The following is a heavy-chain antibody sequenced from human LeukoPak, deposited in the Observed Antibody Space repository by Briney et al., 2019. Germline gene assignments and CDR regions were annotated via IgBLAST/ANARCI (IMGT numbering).Heavy chain of an antibody. Sequence: PGRSLRLSCAATGCTINSFSMNWVHQTPGQVLESVSSITSSSDYIYYADSVKGRFTISRDNAKNSLFLQMNSLRAEDAAVYYCARDYAARRGRGHLDYWGQGTLVAVSS. CDR1: GCTINSFS. D-gene: IGHD6-6*01. CDR2: ITSSSDYI. V-gene: IGHV3-21*01. J-gene: IGHJ4*02. CDR3: ARDYAARRGRGHLDY.